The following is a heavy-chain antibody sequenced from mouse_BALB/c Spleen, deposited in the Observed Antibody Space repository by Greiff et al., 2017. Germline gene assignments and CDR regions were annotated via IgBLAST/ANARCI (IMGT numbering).Heavy chain of an antibody. D-gene: IGHD1-1*02. V-gene: IGHV6-6*02. CDR2: IRLKSNNYAT. CDR3: TRYGYWYFDV. Sequence: VQLKESGGGLVQPGGSMKLSCVASGFTFSNYWMNWVRQSPEKGLEWVAEIRLKSNNYATHYAESVKGRFTISRDDSKSSVYLQMNNLRAEDTGIYYCTRYGYWYFDVWGAGTTVTVSS. J-gene: IGHJ1*01. CDR1: GFTFSNYW.